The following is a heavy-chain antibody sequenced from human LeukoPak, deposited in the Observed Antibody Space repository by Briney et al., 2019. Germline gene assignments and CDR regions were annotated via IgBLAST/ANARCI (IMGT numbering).Heavy chain of an antibody. D-gene: IGHD2-8*02. V-gene: IGHV3-7*01. CDR1: GFTFSSYW. J-gene: IGHJ4*02. CDR2: IKQDGSEK. Sequence: GGSLRLSCAASGFTFSSYWMSWVRQAPGKGLEWLANIKQDGSEKYYVDSVKGRFTISRDNAKNSLYLQLNSLRAEDTAVYYCARDGGSYCTGNLCYKDGFFDYWGQGTRVTVSS. CDR3: ARDGGSYCTGNLCYKDGFFDY.